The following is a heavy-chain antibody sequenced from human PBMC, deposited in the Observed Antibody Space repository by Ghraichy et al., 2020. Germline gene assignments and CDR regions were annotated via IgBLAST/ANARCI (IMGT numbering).Heavy chain of an antibody. D-gene: IGHD5-24*01. Sequence: GGSLRLSCAASGFTFSDFGIHWVRQTPGKGLEWVALISYHGSHKHYADSVRGRFTISRDNSKNTLYLQMNSLRPEDTALYYCAKDLEEMAIGYYYYGMDVWGQGTTVTVSS. CDR1: GFTFSDFG. J-gene: IGHJ6*02. CDR2: ISYHGSHK. CDR3: AKDLEEMAIGYYYYGMDV. V-gene: IGHV3-30*18.